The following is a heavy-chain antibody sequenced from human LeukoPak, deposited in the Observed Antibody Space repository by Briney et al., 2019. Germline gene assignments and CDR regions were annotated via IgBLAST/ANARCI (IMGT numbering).Heavy chain of an antibody. V-gene: IGHV3-30*02. D-gene: IGHD5-18*01. CDR3: AKVRVQIWDDAFDI. Sequence: GGALRLSCAATGFTFSSYAMHWVRQAPGKGLEWVAFIRYDGSLTHFADSVKDRFTISRDNSKNTLYLQMNSLSAEDTALYYCAKVRVQIWDDAFDIWGQGTMVTVSS. J-gene: IGHJ3*02. CDR2: IRYDGSLT. CDR1: GFTFSSYA.